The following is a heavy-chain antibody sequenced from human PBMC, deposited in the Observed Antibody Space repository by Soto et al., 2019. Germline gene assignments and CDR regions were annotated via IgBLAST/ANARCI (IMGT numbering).Heavy chain of an antibody. V-gene: IGHV1-46*01. J-gene: IGHJ4*02. CDR2: INPNGGST. Sequence: QVQLVQSGAEVKKPGASVKVSCKASGCTFSSYYIHWVRQAPGQGLEWMGIINPNGGSTSYAQKFQGRVTMTRDTSTSTVYMELSSLRSEDTAVYYCARDLASETGTTYWGQGTLVTVSS. CDR3: ARDLASETGTTY. D-gene: IGHD1-7*01. CDR1: GCTFSSYY.